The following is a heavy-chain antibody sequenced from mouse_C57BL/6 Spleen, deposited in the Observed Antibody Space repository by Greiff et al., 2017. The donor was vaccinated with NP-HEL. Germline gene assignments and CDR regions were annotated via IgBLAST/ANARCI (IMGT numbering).Heavy chain of an antibody. CDR1: GYTFTDYY. Sequence: EVQLQESGPVLVKPGASVKMSCKASGYTFTDYYMNWVKQSHGKSLEWIGVINPYNGGTSYNQKFKGKATLTVDKSSSTAYMELNSLTSEDSAVYYCARSKDSRDWYFDVWGTGTTVTVSS. CDR3: ARSKDSRDWYFDV. CDR2: INPYNGGT. J-gene: IGHJ1*03. V-gene: IGHV1-19*01.